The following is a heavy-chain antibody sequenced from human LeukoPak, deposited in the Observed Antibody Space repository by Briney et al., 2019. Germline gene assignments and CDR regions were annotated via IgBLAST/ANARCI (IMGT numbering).Heavy chain of an antibody. D-gene: IGHD5-12*01. CDR2: ITDAVDST. CDR3: AKEIFSGLLYIDY. CDR1: GFTFSSSS. Sequence: GGSLRLSYAASGFTFSSSSISWVRQAPGKGLEWVSAITDAVDSTHYADSVKGRFTISSDNSKNTVYLQMNSLRPEDMAVYYCAKEIFSGLLYIDYWGQGTLVTVSS. V-gene: IGHV3-23*01. J-gene: IGHJ4*02.